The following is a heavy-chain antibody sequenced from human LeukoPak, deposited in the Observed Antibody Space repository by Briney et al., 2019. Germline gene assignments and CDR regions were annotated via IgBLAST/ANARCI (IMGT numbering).Heavy chain of an antibody. J-gene: IGHJ4*02. Sequence: SETLSLTCAGYGGSFSGYYWSWIRQPPGKGLEGIGEINHSGSTNYKPSLKGRVTISVDTSKNHFSLKLSSVTAADTAVYYCARVRCGGSCHFDYWGQGTLVTVSS. D-gene: IGHD2-15*01. CDR3: ARVRCGGSCHFDY. CDR2: INHSGST. CDR1: GGSFSGYY. V-gene: IGHV4-34*01.